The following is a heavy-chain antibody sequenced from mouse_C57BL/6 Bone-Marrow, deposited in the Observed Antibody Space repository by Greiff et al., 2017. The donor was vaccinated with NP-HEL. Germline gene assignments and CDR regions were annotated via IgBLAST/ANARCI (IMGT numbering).Heavy chain of an antibody. D-gene: IGHD1-1*01. V-gene: IGHV1-64*01. CDR3: ARSYYGSSYVGFAY. Sequence: QVQLQQPGAELVKPGASVTLSCKASGYTFTSYWMRWVKQRPGQGLEWIGMIHPNSGSTNYNEKFKSKATLTVDKSSSTAYMQLSSLTSEDSAVYYCARSYYGSSYVGFAYWGQGTLVTVSA. CDR1: GYTFTSYW. J-gene: IGHJ3*01. CDR2: IHPNSGST.